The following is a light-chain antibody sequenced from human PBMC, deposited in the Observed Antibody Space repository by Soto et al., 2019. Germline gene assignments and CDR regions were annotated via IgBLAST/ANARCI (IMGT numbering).Light chain of an antibody. J-gene: IGKJ2*01. CDR2: WAS. CDR3: QQYYSTPFP. V-gene: IGKV4-1*01. Sequence: DIVMTQSPGSLAVSLGERATINCKSSQDVLYSSNNQNYLAWYQQKPGQPPKLLIFWASTRESGVPDRFSGSGSGTNFTLTISSLQAEDVAVYYCQQYYSTPFPFGQGTKVEIK. CDR1: QDVLYSSNNQNY.